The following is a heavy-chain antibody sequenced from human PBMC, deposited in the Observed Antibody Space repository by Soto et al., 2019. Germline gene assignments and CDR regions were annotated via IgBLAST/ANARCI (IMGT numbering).Heavy chain of an antibody. CDR1: RDAFSKYA. CDR2: IIPIFSST. CDR3: ARGETYLGV. J-gene: IGHJ6*02. V-gene: IGHV1-69*01. D-gene: IGHD3-16*01. Sequence: QVQLVQSGAEVKKPGSSVKVSCKASRDAFSKYAFNWVRQAPRQGLEWMGWIIPIFSSTNYAEKFQGRVTITADESTSTAYMELRSLRFEDTAVYYCARGETYLGVWGQGTTVTVSS.